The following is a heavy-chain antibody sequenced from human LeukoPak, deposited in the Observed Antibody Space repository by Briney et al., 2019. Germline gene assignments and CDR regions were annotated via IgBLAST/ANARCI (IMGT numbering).Heavy chain of an antibody. D-gene: IGHD1-26*01. Sequence: GGSLRLSCVASGFTFSHYSMNWVRQAPGKGLEWVSSIRFTGSYIYYADSVKGRFTISRDNSKNTLYLQMNSLRAEDTAVYYCAKGSGSYYFFDYWGQGTLVTVSS. CDR1: GFTFSHYS. V-gene: IGHV3-21*01. CDR3: AKGSGSYYFFDY. CDR2: IRFTGSYI. J-gene: IGHJ4*02.